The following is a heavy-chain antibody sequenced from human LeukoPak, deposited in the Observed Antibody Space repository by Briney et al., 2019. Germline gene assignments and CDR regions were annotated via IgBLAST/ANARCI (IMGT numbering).Heavy chain of an antibody. D-gene: IGHD2-15*01. CDR3: ARISQSSGGFYY. J-gene: IGHJ4*02. V-gene: IGHV4-31*02. Sequence: LRLSCAASGFTFSSYAMSWVRQAPGKGLEWIGFMSYSGNAYYNPSLKSRVSISVDTSKSQFSLKLSSVTAADTAVYYCARISQSSGGFYYWGQGTLVTVSS. CDR2: MSYSGNA. CDR1: GFTFSSYA.